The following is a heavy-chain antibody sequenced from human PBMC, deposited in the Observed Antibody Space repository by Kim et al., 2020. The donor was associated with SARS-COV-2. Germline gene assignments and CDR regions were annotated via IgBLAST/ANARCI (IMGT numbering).Heavy chain of an antibody. V-gene: IGHV4-34*01. J-gene: IGHJ2*01. Sequence: SETLSLTCAVYGGSFSGFYWSWIRQPPGRGLEWIGEINHSGRTNYNPSLMSRVTISVDTSKNQFSLKLTSVTAADTAVYYCARRLSNTSGSGCHYCDLWG. CDR2: INHSGRT. CDR1: GGSFSGFY. D-gene: IGHD3-10*01. CDR3: ARRLSNTSGSGCHYCDL.